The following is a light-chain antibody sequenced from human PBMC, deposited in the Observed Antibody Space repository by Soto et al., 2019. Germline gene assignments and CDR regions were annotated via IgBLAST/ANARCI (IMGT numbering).Light chain of an antibody. J-gene: IGLJ3*02. V-gene: IGLV2-11*01. Sequence: QSVLPQPRSVSGSLGQSVTISCTGTSSDVGGYNYVSWYQQHPGKAPKLMIYDVNKRPSVVPDRFCGSKSGNTASLTISGLQAADEAAYFCCSYACSWVFGGGTKLTVL. CDR1: SSDVGGYNY. CDR3: CSYACSWV. CDR2: DVN.